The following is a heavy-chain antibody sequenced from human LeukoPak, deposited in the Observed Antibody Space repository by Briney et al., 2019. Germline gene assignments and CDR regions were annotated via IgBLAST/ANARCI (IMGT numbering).Heavy chain of an antibody. Sequence: ASVKVSCKASVYTFRTNGISWVRQAPVQGVEWMGWISAYNGNTNYAQKLQGRVTMTTDTSTSTAYMKLRSVRSDDTAVYYCARDRGRAPFDPWGQGTLVTVSS. CDR2: ISAYNGNT. CDR3: ARDRGRAPFDP. CDR1: VYTFRTNG. J-gene: IGHJ5*02. D-gene: IGHD3-10*01. V-gene: IGHV1-18*01.